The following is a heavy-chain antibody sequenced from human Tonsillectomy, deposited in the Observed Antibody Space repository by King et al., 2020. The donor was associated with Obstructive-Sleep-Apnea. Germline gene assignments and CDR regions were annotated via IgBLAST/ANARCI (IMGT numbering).Heavy chain of an antibody. Sequence: VQLQESGPGLVKPSETLSLTCTVSVGSFSSHYWTWIRQPPGKGLEWIGYIYYSGSTNYNPSLKSRVTISLDTSKNQFSLKLSSVTAADTAVYYCARRNAGGSGTYYNGGLDYWGRGTLVTVSS. D-gene: IGHD3-10*01. CDR1: VGSFSSHY. CDR3: ARRNAGGSGTYYNGGLDY. CDR2: IYYSGST. J-gene: IGHJ4*02. V-gene: IGHV4-59*11.